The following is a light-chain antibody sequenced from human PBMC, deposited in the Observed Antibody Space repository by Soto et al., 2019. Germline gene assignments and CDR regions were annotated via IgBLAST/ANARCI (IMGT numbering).Light chain of an antibody. CDR3: QQYKNWPVT. Sequence: EIVMTQSPATLSVSPGERATLSCRASQSVSSSLAWYQKKPGQAPRLLIYGTSTRATGIPARFSGSGSGTDFTLTISSLQSEDFAAYYCQQYKNWPVTFGQGTKVEIK. V-gene: IGKV3-15*01. J-gene: IGKJ1*01. CDR1: QSVSSS. CDR2: GTS.